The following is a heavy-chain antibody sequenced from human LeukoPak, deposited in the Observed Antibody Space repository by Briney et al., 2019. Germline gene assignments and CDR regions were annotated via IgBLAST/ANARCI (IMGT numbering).Heavy chain of an antibody. CDR1: GGSFSGYY. D-gene: IGHD3-22*01. CDR2: INHSGGT. V-gene: IGHV4-34*01. Sequence: SETLSLTCAVYGGSFSGYYWSWIRQPPGKGLEWIGEINHSGGTNYNPSLKSRVTISVDTSKNQFSLKLSSVTAADTAVYYCARGNAHYYDSSAYLTKLYYFDYWGQGTLVTVSS. J-gene: IGHJ4*02. CDR3: ARGNAHYYDSSAYLTKLYYFDY.